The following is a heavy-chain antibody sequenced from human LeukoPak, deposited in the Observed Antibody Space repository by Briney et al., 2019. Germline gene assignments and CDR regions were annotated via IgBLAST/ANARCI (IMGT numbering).Heavy chain of an antibody. J-gene: IGHJ4*02. CDR3: ARDPGAYSSSPIDY. CDR2: ISSSSIYI. V-gene: IGHV3-21*01. CDR1: GFTFSSYS. Sequence: GGSLRLSCAASGFTFSSYSMNWVRQAPGKGLEWVSSISSSSIYIYYADSVKGRFTISRDNAKNSLYLRMNSLRAEDTAVYYCARDPGAYSSSPIDYWGQGTLVTVSS. D-gene: IGHD6-6*01.